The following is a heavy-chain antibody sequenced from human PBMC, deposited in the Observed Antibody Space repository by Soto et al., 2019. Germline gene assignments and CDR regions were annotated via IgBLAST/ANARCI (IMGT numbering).Heavy chain of an antibody. V-gene: IGHV3-30*03. D-gene: IGHD2-2*01. CDR3: ESPVTTSALPLEH. Sequence: GSLRLSCAASGFTFSSYGMHWVRQAPGKGLEWVAVISCDGSNKYYADSVKGRFTISRDNSKNTLYLQMNSLRAEDTAVYYCESPVTTSALPLEHWGQGALVTVSS. CDR1: GFTFSSYG. J-gene: IGHJ4*02. CDR2: ISCDGSNK.